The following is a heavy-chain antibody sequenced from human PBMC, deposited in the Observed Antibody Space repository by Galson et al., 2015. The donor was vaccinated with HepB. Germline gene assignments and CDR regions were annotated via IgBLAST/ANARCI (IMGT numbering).Heavy chain of an antibody. Sequence: SLRLSCAASGFIVSSNYISWVRQAPGKGLEWVSVIYSDGSTYYADSVKGRFTISRDNSKNTLYLQMNSLRAEDTAVYYCARDAIRGEMATLSGGWYFDLWGRGTLVTVSS. J-gene: IGHJ2*01. D-gene: IGHD5-24*01. V-gene: IGHV3-53*01. CDR1: GFIVSSNY. CDR2: IYSDGST. CDR3: ARDAIRGEMATLSGGWYFDL.